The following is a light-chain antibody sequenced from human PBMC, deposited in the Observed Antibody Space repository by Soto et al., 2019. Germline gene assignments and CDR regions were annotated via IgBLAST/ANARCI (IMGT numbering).Light chain of an antibody. Sequence: ALTQPASVSGSPGQSITISCTGTSSDVGSYNLVSWYQQHPGKAPKLMIYEVSKRPSGVSNRFSGSKSGNTASLTISGLQAEDEADYYCCSYAGRAYVFGTGTKVTVL. J-gene: IGLJ1*01. CDR1: SSDVGSYNL. V-gene: IGLV2-23*02. CDR2: EVS. CDR3: CSYAGRAYV.